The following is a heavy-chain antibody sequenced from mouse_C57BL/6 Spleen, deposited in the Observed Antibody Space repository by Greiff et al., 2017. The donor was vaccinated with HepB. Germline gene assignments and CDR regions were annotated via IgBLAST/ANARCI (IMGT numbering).Heavy chain of an antibody. D-gene: IGHD4-1*01. CDR2: INPSSGYT. J-gene: IGHJ3*01. Sequence: QVHVKQSGAELAKPGASVKLSCKASGYTFTSYWMHWVKQRPGQGLEWIGYINPSSGYTKYNQKFKDKATLTADKSSSTAYMQLSSLTYEDSAVYYCARNFDWDLFAYWGQGTLVTVSA. CDR3: ARNFDWDLFAY. CDR1: GYTFTSYW. V-gene: IGHV1-7*01.